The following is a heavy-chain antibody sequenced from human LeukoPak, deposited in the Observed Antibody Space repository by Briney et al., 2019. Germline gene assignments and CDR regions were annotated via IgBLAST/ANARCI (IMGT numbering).Heavy chain of an antibody. CDR2: IKSKTDGGTT. Sequence: GGSLRVSCAASGFTFINAWMSWVRQAPGKGLEWVGCIKSKTDGGTTDYAAPVKGRFTISRDDSKNTLYLQMNSLKTEDTAVYYCITFSMIVVVITDWGQGTLVTVSS. V-gene: IGHV3-15*01. J-gene: IGHJ4*02. CDR1: GFTFINAW. CDR3: ITFSMIVVVITD. D-gene: IGHD3-22*01.